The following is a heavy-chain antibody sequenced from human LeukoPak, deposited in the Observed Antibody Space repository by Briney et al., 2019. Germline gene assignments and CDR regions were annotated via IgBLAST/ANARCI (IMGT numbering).Heavy chain of an antibody. J-gene: IGHJ6*02. CDR2: IISDGSIT. CDR1: GFTFSSYW. Sequence: GGSLRLSCAASGFTFSSYWMHWVRQAPGKGLVWVSRIISDGSITNYADSVKGRFTISRYNAKNTLYLQMNSLRAEDTAVYHCARDRDVPAIGMDVWGQGTTVTVSS. CDR3: ARDRDVPAIGMDV. V-gene: IGHV3-74*01.